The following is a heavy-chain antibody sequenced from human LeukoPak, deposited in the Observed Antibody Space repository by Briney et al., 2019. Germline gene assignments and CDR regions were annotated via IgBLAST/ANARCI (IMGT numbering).Heavy chain of an antibody. CDR1: GGAFSSYA. CDR3: ARASSPTYYYDSSGYPPTPSFDY. D-gene: IGHD3-22*01. V-gene: IGHV1-69*13. CDR2: IIPIFGTA. Sequence: LVKVSCKASGGAFSSYAISWVRQAPGQGLEWMGGIIPIFGTANYAQKFQGRVTITADESTSTAYMELSSLRSEDTAVYYCARASSPTYYYDSSGYPPTPSFDYWGQGTLVTVSS. J-gene: IGHJ4*02.